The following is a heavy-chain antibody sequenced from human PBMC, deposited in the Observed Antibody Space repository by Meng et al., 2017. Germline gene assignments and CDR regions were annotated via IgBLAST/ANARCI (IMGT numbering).Heavy chain of an antibody. Sequence: QLGGSLGGLVTPGGSLCLSLAATGFAFSSYIMNWVRQAPGKGLEWVSSISSSSYIYYADSVKGRFAIFRDNVKNSLYLQMNSLRAEDTAVYYCARVISGWSYNWFDPWGQGTLVTVSS. D-gene: IGHD6-19*01. V-gene: IGHV3-21*01. CDR1: GFAFSSYI. J-gene: IGHJ5*02. CDR3: ARVISGWSYNWFDP. CDR2: ISSSSYI.